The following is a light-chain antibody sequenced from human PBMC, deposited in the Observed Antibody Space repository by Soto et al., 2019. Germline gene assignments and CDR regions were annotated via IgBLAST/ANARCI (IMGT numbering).Light chain of an antibody. CDR2: EVN. J-gene: IGLJ3*02. CDR1: SSDVGGYNF. CDR3: CSYGGSSWV. Sequence: QSALTQPASVSGSPGQSITISCTGTSSDVGGYNFVSWYQQHPDKAPKLIIYEVNKRPSGVSNRFSGSKSGNMASLTISGLQAEDDSDYYCCSYGGSSWVFGGGTQLTVL. V-gene: IGLV2-23*02.